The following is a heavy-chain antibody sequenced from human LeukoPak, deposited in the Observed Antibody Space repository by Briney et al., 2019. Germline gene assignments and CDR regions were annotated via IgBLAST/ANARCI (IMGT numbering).Heavy chain of an antibody. Sequence: GGSLRLSCAASGFTFSSFEMKWVRQAPGKGLEWVSYISSGGSTIYYADSVKGRFTISRDNAKNSLYLQMNSLRAEDTAVYYCARGDCSGGSCYLSLTTIDYWGQGTLVTVSS. D-gene: IGHD2-15*01. V-gene: IGHV3-48*03. CDR2: ISSGGSTI. CDR3: ARGDCSGGSCYLSLTTIDY. CDR1: GFTFSSFE. J-gene: IGHJ4*02.